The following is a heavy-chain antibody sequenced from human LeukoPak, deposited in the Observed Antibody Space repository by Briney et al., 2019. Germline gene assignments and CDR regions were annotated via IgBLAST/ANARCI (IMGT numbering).Heavy chain of an antibody. CDR3: ARHYNWFDP. J-gene: IGHJ5*02. CDR1: GGSFSGYY. Sequence: SETLSLTCAAYGGSFSGYYWSWIRQPPGKGLEWIGEINHSGSTNYNPSLKSRVTISVDTSKNQFSLKLSSVTAADTAVYYCARHYNWFDPWGQGTLVTVSS. CDR2: INHSGST. V-gene: IGHV4-34*01.